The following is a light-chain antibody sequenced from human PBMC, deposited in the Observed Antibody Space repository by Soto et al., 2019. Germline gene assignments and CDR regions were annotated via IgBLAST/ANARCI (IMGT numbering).Light chain of an antibody. Sequence: EIVLTQSPGTLSLSPGEGATLSCRASQSVTNHLAWYQQKPGQTPRLLIYDASNRAAGIPARVSGSGSGTDFTLTISGLQSEDFEVYYCQQYNNWPQTFGQGTKVDIK. J-gene: IGKJ1*01. CDR3: QQYNNWPQT. CDR1: QSVTNH. CDR2: DAS. V-gene: IGKV3-15*01.